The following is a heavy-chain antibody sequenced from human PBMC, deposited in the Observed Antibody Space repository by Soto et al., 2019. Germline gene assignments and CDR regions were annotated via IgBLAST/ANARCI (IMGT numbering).Heavy chain of an antibody. Sequence: YIISSGNTIYYADSVKGRFTISRDNAKNVLYLQMNSLRDEDTAVYYRARDHPDAAMVTLDYWGQGTLVTVSS. CDR3: ARDHPDAAMVTLDY. J-gene: IGHJ4*02. D-gene: IGHD5-18*01. CDR2: IISSGNTI. V-gene: IGHV3-48*02.